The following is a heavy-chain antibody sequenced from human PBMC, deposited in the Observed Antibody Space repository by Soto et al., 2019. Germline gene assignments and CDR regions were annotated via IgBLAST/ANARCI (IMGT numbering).Heavy chain of an antibody. D-gene: IGHD3-22*01. CDR2: ISYDGSNK. V-gene: IGHV3-30-3*01. J-gene: IGHJ4*02. CDR3: ASTYYYDSSGPLDY. CDR1: GFTFSSYA. Sequence: GGSLRLSCAASGFTFSSYAMHWVRQAPGKGLEWVAVISYDGSNKYYADSVKGRFTISRDNSKNTLYLQMNSLRAEDTAVYYCASTYYYDSSGPLDYWGQGTLVTVSS.